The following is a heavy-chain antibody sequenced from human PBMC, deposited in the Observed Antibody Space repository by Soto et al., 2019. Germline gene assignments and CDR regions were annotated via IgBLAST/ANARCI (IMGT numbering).Heavy chain of an antibody. CDR2: ISAYNGNT. CDR3: AIFYMEAAHPATYAL. V-gene: IGHV1-18*04. CDR1: VCRYAETV. Sequence: GAAVKPSWEAWVCRYAETVIQWRMQAPGRGLEWMGWISAYNGNTNYAKKLQGRVTMTTDTSTSTAYMELRSLRSDDTAVYYCAIFYMEAAHPATYALWG. J-gene: IGHJ2*01. D-gene: IGHD6-25*01.